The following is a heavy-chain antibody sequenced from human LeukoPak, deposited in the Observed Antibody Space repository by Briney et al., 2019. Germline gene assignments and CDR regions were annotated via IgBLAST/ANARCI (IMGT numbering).Heavy chain of an antibody. D-gene: IGHD2-15*01. CDR2: IYYSGST. CDR1: GGSISSSSYY. V-gene: IGHV4-39*01. CDR3: ARHYCTGGSCYRSDY. J-gene: IGHJ4*02. Sequence: SETLSLTCTVSGGSISSSSYYWGWIRQPPGKGLEWIGSIYYSGSTYYIPSLKSRVTISVDTSKNQFSLKLTSVTAADTAVYYCARHYCTGGSCYRSDYWGQGTLVTVSS.